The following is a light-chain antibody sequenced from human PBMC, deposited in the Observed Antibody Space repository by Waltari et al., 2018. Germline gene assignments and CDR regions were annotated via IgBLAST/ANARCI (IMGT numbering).Light chain of an antibody. CDR1: RSLSTN. CDR2: GAS. J-gene: IGKJ1*01. Sequence: DTVMTQSPVALSVSPGDSVTLSCRASRSLSTNLAWFQQRPGQGPRLLIYGASTRATGVPDRFSGSGSGTDFTLTITGLQSEDSAVYYCQQYNNWPPWTFGQGTKVEI. CDR3: QQYNNWPPWT. V-gene: IGKV3-15*01.